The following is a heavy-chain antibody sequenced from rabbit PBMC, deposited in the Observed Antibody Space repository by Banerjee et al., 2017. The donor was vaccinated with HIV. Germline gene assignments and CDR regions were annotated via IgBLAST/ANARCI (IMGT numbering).Heavy chain of an antibody. CDR3: ARDGDL. CDR2: INVRTYGST. Sequence: QQQLEESGGGLVKPGGTLTLTCTASGFSFSSSYWICWVRQAPGKGLEWIACINVRTYGSTYYASWAKGRFTISKTSSTTVTLQMTSLTAADTATYFCARDGDLWGQGTLVTVS. V-gene: IGHV1S45*01. CDR1: GFSFSSSYW. J-gene: IGHJ4*01.